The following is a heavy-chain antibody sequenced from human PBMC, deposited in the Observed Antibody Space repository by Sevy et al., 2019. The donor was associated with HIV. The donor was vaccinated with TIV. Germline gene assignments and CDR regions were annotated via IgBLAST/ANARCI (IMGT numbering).Heavy chain of an antibody. J-gene: IGHJ1*01. D-gene: IGHD6-13*01. CDR3: ARGEQQLVGGEYFQH. Sequence: ASVKVSCKASGYTFTSYGISWVRQAPGQGLEWMGWIGAYNGNTNYAQKLQGRVTMTTDTSTSTAYMELRSLRSDDTAVYYCARGEQQLVGGEYFQHWGQGTLVTVSS. V-gene: IGHV1-18*01. CDR1: GYTFTSYG. CDR2: IGAYNGNT.